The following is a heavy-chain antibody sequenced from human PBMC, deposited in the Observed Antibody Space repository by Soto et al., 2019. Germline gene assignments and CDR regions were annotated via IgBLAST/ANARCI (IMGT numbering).Heavy chain of an antibody. CDR1: GFTFSSYA. J-gene: IGHJ4*02. D-gene: IGHD3-22*01. V-gene: IGHV3-53*01. CDR2: IYSGGST. Sequence: GGSLRLSYAASGFTFSSYAMTWIRQTPGKGLEWVSVIYSGGSTYYADSVKGRFTISRDNSKNTLYLQMNSLRAEDTAVYYCARDRVEDYYDSSGSPTKRGNYFDYWGQGTLVTVSS. CDR3: ARDRVEDYYDSSGSPTKRGNYFDY.